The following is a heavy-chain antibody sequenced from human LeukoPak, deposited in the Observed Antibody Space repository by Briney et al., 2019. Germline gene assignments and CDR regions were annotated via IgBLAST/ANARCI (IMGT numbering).Heavy chain of an antibody. CDR3: ARDRCSSTSCYSTY. Sequence: GGSLSLSCAASGFTLSSYSMIWLRQAPGKGLDGVSSVSSSSSYIYYADSVKGRFTISRDNAKNSLYLQMNSLRAEDTAVYYCARDRCSSTSCYSTYWGQGTLVTVSS. D-gene: IGHD2-2*02. J-gene: IGHJ4*02. CDR1: GFTLSSYS. CDR2: VSSSSSYI. V-gene: IGHV3-21*01.